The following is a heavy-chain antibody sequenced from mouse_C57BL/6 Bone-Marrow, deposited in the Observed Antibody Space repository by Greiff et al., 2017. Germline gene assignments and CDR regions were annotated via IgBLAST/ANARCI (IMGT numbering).Heavy chain of an antibody. CDR3: ASLLWLRREDY. D-gene: IGHD2-2*01. V-gene: IGHV1-7*01. CDR1: GYTFTSYW. CDR2: INPSSGYT. J-gene: IGHJ2*01. Sequence: VQLQQSGAELAKPGASVKLSCKASGYTFTSYWMHWVKQRPGQGLEWIGYINPSSGYTKYNQKFKDKATLTADKSSRTAYMQLSSLTYEDSAVYYCASLLWLRREDYWGQGTTLTVSS.